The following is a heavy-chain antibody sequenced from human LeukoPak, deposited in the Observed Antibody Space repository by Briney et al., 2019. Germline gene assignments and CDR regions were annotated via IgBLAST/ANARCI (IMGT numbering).Heavy chain of an antibody. CDR3: ARAAHLWPYYFDY. CDR1: GGSISRSTDF. D-gene: IGHD3-10*01. CDR2: IYHRGST. V-gene: IGHV4-39*07. Sequence: SETLSLTCTVSGGSISRSTDFWGWIRQPPGKGLEWIGSIYHRGSTYYNPSLKSRVTISVDTSKNQFSLKLNSVTAADTAVYYCARAAHLWPYYFDYWGQGTLVTVSS. J-gene: IGHJ4*02.